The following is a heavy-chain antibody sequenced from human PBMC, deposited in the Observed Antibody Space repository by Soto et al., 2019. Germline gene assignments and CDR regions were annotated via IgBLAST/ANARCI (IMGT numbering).Heavy chain of an antibody. V-gene: IGHV1-58*01. D-gene: IGHD6-19*01. CDR2: IVVGSGNT. Sequence: SVKVSCKASGFTFTSSAVQWVRQARGQRLEWIGWIVVGSGNTNYAQKFQERVTITRDMSTSTAYMELSSLRSEDTAVYYCAAGSPRSSGWYVARYYYYGTDVWGQGTTVTVSS. CDR1: GFTFTSSA. J-gene: IGHJ6*02. CDR3: AAGSPRSSGWYVARYYYYGTDV.